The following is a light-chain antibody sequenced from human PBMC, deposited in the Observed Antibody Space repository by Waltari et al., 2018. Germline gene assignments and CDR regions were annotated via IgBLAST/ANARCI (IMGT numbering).Light chain of an antibody. J-gene: IGLJ3*02. Sequence: SFELTQPPSVSMSPGQTASITCPGDILGNNYASWYQPKPGQSPLLVIYQDTKRPSGIPERFSGSKSGNAATLTISGTQAMDEADYYCQALGTGAWVFGGGTKLTVL. V-gene: IGLV3-1*01. CDR1: ILGNNY. CDR3: QALGTGAWV. CDR2: QDT.